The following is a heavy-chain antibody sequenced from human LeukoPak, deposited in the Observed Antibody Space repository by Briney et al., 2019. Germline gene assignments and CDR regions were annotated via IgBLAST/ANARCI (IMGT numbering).Heavy chain of an antibody. CDR3: ARDYYDTDQYYFDY. CDR2: INPNSGGT. J-gene: IGHJ4*02. Sequence: GASVKVSCKASGYTFTGYYMHWVRQAPGQGLEWMGWINPNSGGTNYAQKFQGRVTMTRDTSISTAYMELSRLRSDDTAVYYCARDYYDTDQYYFDYWGQGTLVTVSS. D-gene: IGHD3-22*01. V-gene: IGHV1-2*02. CDR1: GYTFTGYY.